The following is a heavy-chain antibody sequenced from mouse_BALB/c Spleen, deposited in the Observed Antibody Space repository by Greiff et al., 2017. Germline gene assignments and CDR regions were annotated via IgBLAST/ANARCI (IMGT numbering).Heavy chain of an antibody. Sequence: VKVVESGPGLVAPSQSLSITCTASGFSLTGYGVNWVRQPPGKGLEWLGMIWGDGSTDYNSALKSRLSISTANSKSQVILEMNSLQTDDTARYYCDRDEGGDDYSWFAYWGQGTLVTVSA. CDR1: GFSLTGYG. J-gene: IGHJ3*01. V-gene: IGHV2-6-7*01. D-gene: IGHD2-3*01. CDR3: DRDEGGDDYSWFAY. CDR2: IWGDGST.